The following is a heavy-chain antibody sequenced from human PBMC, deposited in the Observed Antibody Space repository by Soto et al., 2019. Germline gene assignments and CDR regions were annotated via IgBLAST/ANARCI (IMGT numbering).Heavy chain of an antibody. CDR3: ALTRRSSLLEVAGPGFEY. CDR1: GFNFGVFG. J-gene: IGHJ4*02. CDR2: LSYEGSEE. Sequence: HPGGSLRLSCAASGFNFGVFGMHWVRQAPGKGLEWLSVLSYEGSEEYYADSVRGRFTISRDNSKNTLFLQMDSLRVDDTGVYYCALTRRSSLLEVAGPGFEYWGQGTLVTVSS. D-gene: IGHD6-19*01. V-gene: IGHV3-30*03.